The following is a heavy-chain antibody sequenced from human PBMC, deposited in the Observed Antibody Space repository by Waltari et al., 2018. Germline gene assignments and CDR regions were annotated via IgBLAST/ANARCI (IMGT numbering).Heavy chain of an antibody. J-gene: IGHJ3*02. CDR3: ARSWVGGGDAFDI. Sequence: EVQLVGSGGGLVKPGGSLRLSCAASGFTFSSYTMNWVRQAPGKGLEWVSSMSGGSSYPYYADAVKGGFTISRDNAKNSLYLQMNSLRAEDTAVYYCARSWVGGGDAFDIWGQGTMVTVSS. CDR2: MSGGSSYP. CDR1: GFTFSSYT. V-gene: IGHV3-21*02. D-gene: IGHD2-15*01.